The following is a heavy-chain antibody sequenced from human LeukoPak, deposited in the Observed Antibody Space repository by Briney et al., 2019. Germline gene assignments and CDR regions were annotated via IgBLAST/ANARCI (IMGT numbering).Heavy chain of an antibody. CDR3: VRDSFYTGYDRGFGY. CDR1: GFPFSSYD. J-gene: IGHJ4*02. Sequence: PGGALRLSCAASGFPFSSYDMTWVRPAPGRGLEWVSAISGSGGSTYYADSVKGRFTISRDKSKNTLYLQMGSLRVEDMGVYYCVRDSFYTGYDRGFGYWGQGTLVTVSS. CDR2: ISGSGGST. V-gene: IGHV3-23*01. D-gene: IGHD5-12*01.